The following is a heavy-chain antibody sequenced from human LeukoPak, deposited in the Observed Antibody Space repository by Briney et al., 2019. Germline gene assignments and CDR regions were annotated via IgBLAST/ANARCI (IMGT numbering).Heavy chain of an antibody. V-gene: IGHV3-30*02. Sequence: GGSLRLSCVASGFIFSSYGMHWVRQAPGKGLEWVSFIRYDGSNKYYADSVKGRLTISRDNSKNTLYLQMNSLRAEDTAVYYCANQDSTEYSYYFDFWGQGTLVTVPS. CDR1: GFIFSSYG. CDR2: IRYDGSNK. J-gene: IGHJ4*02. CDR3: ANQDSTEYSYYFDF. D-gene: IGHD2/OR15-2a*01.